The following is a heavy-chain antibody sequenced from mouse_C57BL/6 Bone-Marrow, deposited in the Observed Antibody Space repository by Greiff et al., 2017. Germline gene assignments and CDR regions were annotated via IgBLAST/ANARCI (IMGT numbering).Heavy chain of an antibody. J-gene: IGHJ2*01. V-gene: IGHV1-39*01. CDR2: INPNYGTT. Sequence: VQLQPSGPELVKPGASVKISCKASGYSFTDNNMNWVKQSNGKSLEWIGVINPNYGTTSYNQKFKGKDTLTVDPSSSTAYMQLNSLTSEDSEVYYCARKEEFGSSWYFDYWGQGTTLTVSS. CDR1: GYSFTDNN. D-gene: IGHD1-1*01. CDR3: ARKEEFGSSWYFDY.